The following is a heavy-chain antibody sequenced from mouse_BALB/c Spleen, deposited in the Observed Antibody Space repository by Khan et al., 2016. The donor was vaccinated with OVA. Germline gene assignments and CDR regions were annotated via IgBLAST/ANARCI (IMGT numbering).Heavy chain of an antibody. J-gene: IGHJ3*01. CDR2: INYSGNT. Sequence: ELGPGLVKPSQSLSLTCTVTGYSITSEYAWNWIRQFPGNKLEWMGYINYSGNTRFNPSLRSRISITRDTSKNQFILQLNSVTTEDTATYYCARKDYYDYDPFPYWGQGTLVTVSA. V-gene: IGHV3-2*02. CDR1: GYSITSEYA. CDR3: ARKDYYDYDPFPY. D-gene: IGHD2-4*01.